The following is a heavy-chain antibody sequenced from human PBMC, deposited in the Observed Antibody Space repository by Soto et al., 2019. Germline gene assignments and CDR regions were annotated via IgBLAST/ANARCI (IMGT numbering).Heavy chain of an antibody. J-gene: IGHJ4*02. CDR1: GFTFSIYA. D-gene: IGHD6-19*01. Sequence: GGSLRLSCAASGFTFSIYAMSWVRQAPGKGLEWVSGMSGSGGSTYHADYVKGRFSISRDNSKNTLYLQMNSPRVEDTAVYYCAKEEFGWYFNYWGQGTLVTVSS. CDR2: MSGSGGST. V-gene: IGHV3-23*01. CDR3: AKEEFGWYFNY.